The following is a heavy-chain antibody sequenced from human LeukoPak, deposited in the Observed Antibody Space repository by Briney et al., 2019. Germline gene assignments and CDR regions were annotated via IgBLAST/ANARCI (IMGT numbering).Heavy chain of an antibody. J-gene: IGHJ4*02. V-gene: IGHV1-69*13. CDR1: GGTFSSYA. CDR2: IIPIFGTA. D-gene: IGHD6-13*01. Sequence: ASVKVSCKASGGTFSSYAISWVRQAPGQGLEWMGGIIPIFGTANYALKFQGRVTITADESTSTAYMELSSLRSEDTAVYYCARAGIAAAGTLDYWGQGTLVTVSS. CDR3: ARAGIAAAGTLDY.